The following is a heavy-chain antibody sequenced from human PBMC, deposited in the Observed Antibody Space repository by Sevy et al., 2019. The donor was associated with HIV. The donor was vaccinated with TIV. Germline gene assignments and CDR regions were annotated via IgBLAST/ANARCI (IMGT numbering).Heavy chain of an antibody. V-gene: IGHV3-30-3*01. Sequence: GGSLRLSCAASGFTFSSYAMHWVRQAPGKGLEWVAVTSYDGSNKYYADSVKGRFTISRDNSKNTLYLQMNSLRAEDTAVYYCAREGDIEEDVSAFDIWGQGTMVTVSS. CDR3: AREGDIEEDVSAFDI. J-gene: IGHJ3*02. CDR2: TSYDGSNK. CDR1: GFTFSSYA. D-gene: IGHD2-15*01.